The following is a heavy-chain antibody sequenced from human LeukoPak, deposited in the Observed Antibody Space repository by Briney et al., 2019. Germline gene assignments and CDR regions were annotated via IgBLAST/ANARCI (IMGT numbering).Heavy chain of an antibody. J-gene: IGHJ1*01. Sequence: PGGSLRLSCAASGFTLSGNAMSWLRQAPGRGLEWVSGVGRDDRTHYADSVRGCFTISRDNSMNTVSLDMNRLRLEDTAVYYWAKDLSWWAAADHWGQGALVTVAS. V-gene: IGHV3-23*01. CDR2: VGRDDRT. D-gene: IGHD2-15*01. CDR1: GFTLSGNA. CDR3: AKDLSWWAAADH.